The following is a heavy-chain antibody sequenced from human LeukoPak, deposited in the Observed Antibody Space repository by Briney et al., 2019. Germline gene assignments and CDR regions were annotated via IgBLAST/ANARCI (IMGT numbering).Heavy chain of an antibody. J-gene: IGHJ5*02. D-gene: IGHD4-23*01. CDR2: INPNSGGT. V-gene: IGHV1-2*02. CDR1: GYTFTGYC. Sequence: GASVKVSCKASGYTFTGYCMHWVRQAPGQGLEWMGWINPNSGGTNYAQKFQGRVTMTRDTSISTAYMELSRLRSDDTAVYYCARASYGGSQGEYNWFDPWGQGTLVTVSS. CDR3: ARASYGGSQGEYNWFDP.